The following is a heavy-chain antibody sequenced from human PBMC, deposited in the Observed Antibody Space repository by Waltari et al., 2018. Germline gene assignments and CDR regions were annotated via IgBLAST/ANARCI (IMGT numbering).Heavy chain of an antibody. V-gene: IGHV3-48*03. CDR2: LSSSGRTI. D-gene: IGHD3-22*01. Sequence: EVQLVESGGGLVQPGGSLRLSCAASGFTFSSYEMNWVRQAPGKGLELVTYLSSSGRTIYYADCVKGRFTIARDNAKNSLYLQMNSLRAEDTAVYDCASRTDSSGYYEGGFSYWGQGTLVTVSS. J-gene: IGHJ4*02. CDR3: ASRTDSSGYYEGGFSY. CDR1: GFTFSSYE.